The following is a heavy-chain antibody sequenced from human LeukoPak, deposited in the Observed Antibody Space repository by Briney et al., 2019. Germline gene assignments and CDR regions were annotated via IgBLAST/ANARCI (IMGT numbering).Heavy chain of an antibody. CDR2: INPSGGST. Sequence: GASVKVSCKTSGYTFTSYYMHWVRQAPGQGLEWMGIINPSGGSTSYAQKFQGRVTMTRDMSTSTVYMELSSLRSEDTAVYYCATLHQYYYDSSGSVGRDYWGQGTLVTVSS. CDR1: GYTFTSYY. CDR3: ATLHQYYYDSSGSVGRDY. D-gene: IGHD3-22*01. V-gene: IGHV1-46*01. J-gene: IGHJ4*02.